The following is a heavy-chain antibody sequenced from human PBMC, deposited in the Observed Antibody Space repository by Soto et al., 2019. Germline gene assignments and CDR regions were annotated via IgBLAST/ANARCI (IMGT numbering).Heavy chain of an antibody. J-gene: IGHJ4*02. V-gene: IGHV4-39*01. CDR1: GGSISSSSYY. D-gene: IGHD6-19*01. Sequence: PSATLSLTCTVSGGSISSSSYYWGWIRQPPGKGLEWIGSIYYSGSTYYNPSLKSRVTISVDTSKNQFSLKLSSVTAADTAVYYCARLGIAVAGTDYWGQGTLVTVSS. CDR2: IYYSGST. CDR3: ARLGIAVAGTDY.